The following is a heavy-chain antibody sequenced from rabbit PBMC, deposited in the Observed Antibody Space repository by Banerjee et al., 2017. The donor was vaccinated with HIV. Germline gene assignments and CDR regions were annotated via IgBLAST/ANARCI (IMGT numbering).Heavy chain of an antibody. J-gene: IGHJ4*01. CDR1: GIDFSGRYW. CDR2: IYAGSVGNT. V-gene: IGHV1S45*01. Sequence: QEQLEEFGGDLVKPEGSLTLTCKASGIDFSGRYWICWVRQAPGKGLEWIACIYAGSVGNTYYATWAKGRFTISKTSSTTVTLQMTSLTAADTATYFCARYVGYSYDDYGGQYQPYYFDLWGQGTLVTVS. D-gene: IGHD2-1*01. CDR3: ARYVGYSYDDYGGQYQPYYFDL.